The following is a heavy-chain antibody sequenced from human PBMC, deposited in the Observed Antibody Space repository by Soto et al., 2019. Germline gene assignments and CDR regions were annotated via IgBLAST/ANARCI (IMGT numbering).Heavy chain of an antibody. V-gene: IGHV4-39*07. CDR1: GGSISSSSYY. CDR2: IYYSGST. J-gene: IGHJ3*02. D-gene: IGHD6-13*01. CDR3: ARESGIAGDFDI. Sequence: SETLSFTCTVSGGSISSSSYYWGWIRQPPGKGLEWIGSIYYSGSTYYNPSLKSRVTISVDTSKNQFSLKLSSVTAADTAVYYCARESGIAGDFDIWGQGTMVTVSS.